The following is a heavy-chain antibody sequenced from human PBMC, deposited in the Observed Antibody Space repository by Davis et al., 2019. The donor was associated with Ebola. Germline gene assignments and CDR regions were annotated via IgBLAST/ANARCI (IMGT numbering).Heavy chain of an antibody. CDR3: AKGVHTDY. Sequence: HTGGSLRLSCAASGFTFSSNWMHWVRQAPGKGLVWVSRINSDGSSTNYADSVKGRFTISRHNSKNTLYLQMNSLRDEDTARYYCAKGVHTDYWGQGTLVTVSS. J-gene: IGHJ4*02. CDR2: INSDGSST. V-gene: IGHV3-74*01. CDR1: GFTFSSNW.